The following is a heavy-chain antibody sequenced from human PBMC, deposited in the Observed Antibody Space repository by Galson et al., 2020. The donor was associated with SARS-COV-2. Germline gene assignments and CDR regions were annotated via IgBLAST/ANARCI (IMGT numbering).Heavy chain of an antibody. CDR1: GGSIYRSVYY. V-gene: IGHV4-39*07. CDR2: IYFSGSP. D-gene: IGHD1-26*01. J-gene: IGHJ4*02. CDR3: ARINGSYSSFDY. Sequence: SQTLSPTYRVSGGSIYRSVYYWGWPPPPPGQGLELIGNIYFSGSPYYNPSLKSRVTMSVDTTKNSFSLKMRYVTAADTAVYYCARINGSYSSFDYWGQGSLVTVSS.